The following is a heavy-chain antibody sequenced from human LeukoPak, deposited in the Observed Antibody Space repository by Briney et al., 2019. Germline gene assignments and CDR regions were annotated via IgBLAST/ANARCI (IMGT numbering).Heavy chain of an antibody. V-gene: IGHV3-23*01. Sequence: GGSLRLSCAASGFTFSSYAMSWVRQAPGKGLEWVSTITGSGDGTYYADSVKGRFTISRDNSKNTLYLQMNGLRAEDTAVYYCAKGASSSRQYYMDVWGKGTTVTVSS. J-gene: IGHJ6*03. CDR3: AKGASSSRQYYMDV. CDR2: ITGSGDGT. D-gene: IGHD6-6*01. CDR1: GFTFSSYA.